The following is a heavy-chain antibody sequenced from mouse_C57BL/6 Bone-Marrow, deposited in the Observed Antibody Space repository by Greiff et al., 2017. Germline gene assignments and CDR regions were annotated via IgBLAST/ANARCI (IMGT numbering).Heavy chain of an antibody. CDR2: IYPGDGDT. V-gene: IGHV1-82*01. D-gene: IGHD1-1*01. Sequence: VQLQPSGPELVKPGASVKISCKASGYAFSSSWMNWVKQRPGKGLEWIGRIYPGDGDTNYNGKFKGKATLTADKSSSTAYMQLSSLTSEDSAVYFCAPGAYGSYWGQGTTLTVSS. CDR1: GYAFSSSW. J-gene: IGHJ2*01. CDR3: APGAYGSY.